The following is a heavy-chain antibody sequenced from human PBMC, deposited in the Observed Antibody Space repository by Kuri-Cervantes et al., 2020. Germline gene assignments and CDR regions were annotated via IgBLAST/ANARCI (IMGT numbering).Heavy chain of an antibody. D-gene: IGHD4-17*01. Sequence: GGSLRLSCAASGFTFSSYEMNWVRQAPGKGLEWVSRINSDGSSTSYADSVKGRFTISRDNAKNTLYLQMNSLRAEDTAVYYCAKDGSTVTTHWYFDLWCRGTLVTVSS. CDR3: AKDGSTVTTHWYFDL. V-gene: IGHV3-74*01. J-gene: IGHJ2*01. CDR1: GFTFSSYE. CDR2: INSDGSST.